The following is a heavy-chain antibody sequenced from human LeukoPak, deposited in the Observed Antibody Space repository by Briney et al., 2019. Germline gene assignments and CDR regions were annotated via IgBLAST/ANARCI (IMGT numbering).Heavy chain of an antibody. Sequence: ASVKVSCKVSGYTLTELSMHWVRQAPGKGLEWMGGFDPEDGETIYAQKFQGRVTMTEDTSTDTAYMELSSLRSEDTAVYYCATVVAAACYFDYWGQGTLVTVSS. CDR1: GYTLTELS. J-gene: IGHJ4*02. D-gene: IGHD6-13*01. CDR3: ATVVAAACYFDY. V-gene: IGHV1-24*01. CDR2: FDPEDGET.